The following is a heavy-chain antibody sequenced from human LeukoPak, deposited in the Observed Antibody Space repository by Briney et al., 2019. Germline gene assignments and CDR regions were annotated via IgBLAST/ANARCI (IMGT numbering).Heavy chain of an antibody. D-gene: IGHD6-13*01. V-gene: IGHV4-61*02. Sequence: SQTLSLTCAVSGGSVSSGNYYWSWIRQPAGKGLEWIGRVYTSGGTNYIPSLKSRITISVDTSKNQFSLRLSSVTAADTAVYYCARDGIAAAGMYYYYYMDVWGKGTTVTVSS. J-gene: IGHJ6*03. CDR3: ARDGIAAAGMYYYYYMDV. CDR1: GGSVSSGNYY. CDR2: VYTSGGT.